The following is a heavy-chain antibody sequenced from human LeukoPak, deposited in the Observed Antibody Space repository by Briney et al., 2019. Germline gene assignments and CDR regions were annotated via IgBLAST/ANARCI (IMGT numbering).Heavy chain of an antibody. J-gene: IGHJ4*02. D-gene: IGHD1-7*01. Sequence: SETLSLTCTVSGGSISSGGYYWSWIRQHPGKGLEWIGYIYYSGSTYYNPSLKSRVTISVDTSKNQFSLKLSSVTAADTAVYYCARGTTPDVSFDYWGQGTLVTVSS. V-gene: IGHV4-31*03. CDR1: GGSISSGGYY. CDR3: ARGTTPDVSFDY. CDR2: IYYSGST.